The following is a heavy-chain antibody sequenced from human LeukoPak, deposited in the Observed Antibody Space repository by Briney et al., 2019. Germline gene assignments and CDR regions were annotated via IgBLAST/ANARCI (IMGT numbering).Heavy chain of an antibody. CDR3: ARGGRVAATQKKYYFDY. V-gene: IGHV4-39*01. CDR1: GGSISSNSYY. Sequence: SEALSLTCTVSGGSISSNSYYWGWIRQPPGKNLEWIGSIFYSGSVYYNPSLKSRVTISVDTSRNQFSLRLSSVTAADTAVYYCARGGRVAATQKKYYFDYWGQGTLVTVSS. J-gene: IGHJ4*02. D-gene: IGHD2-15*01. CDR2: IFYSGSV.